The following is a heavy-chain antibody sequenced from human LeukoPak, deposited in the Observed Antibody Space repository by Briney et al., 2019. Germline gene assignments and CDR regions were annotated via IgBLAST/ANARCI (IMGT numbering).Heavy chain of an antibody. CDR3: ARGIASSGY. Sequence: QSGGSLRLSCAASGFTFSSYEMSWVRQAPGKGLEWVSYISSSGGTISYADSVKGRFTISRDNARNSLYLQMNSLSAEDTAVYYCARGIASSGYWGQGTLVTVSS. D-gene: IGHD3-10*01. J-gene: IGHJ4*02. CDR1: GFTFSSYE. CDR2: ISSSGGTI. V-gene: IGHV3-48*03.